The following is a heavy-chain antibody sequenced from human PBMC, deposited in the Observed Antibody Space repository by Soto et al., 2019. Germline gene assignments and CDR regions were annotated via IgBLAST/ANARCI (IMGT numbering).Heavy chain of an antibody. V-gene: IGHV1-18*01. D-gene: IGHD7-27*01. Sequence: GASVKVSCKASGYTFTSYGISWVRQAPGQGLEWMGWISAYNGNTNYAQKLQGRVTMTTDTSTSTAYMELRSLRSDDTAGYYCGRVPLNWGANVGEWGQGTLVTVSS. CDR3: GRVPLNWGANVGE. J-gene: IGHJ4*02. CDR2: ISAYNGNT. CDR1: GYTFTSYG.